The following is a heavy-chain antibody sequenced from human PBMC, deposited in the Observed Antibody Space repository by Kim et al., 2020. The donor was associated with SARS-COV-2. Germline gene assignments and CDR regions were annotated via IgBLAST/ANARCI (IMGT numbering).Heavy chain of an antibody. J-gene: IGHJ6*02. CDR1: GFTFDDYA. Sequence: GGSLRLSCAASGFTFDDYAMHWVRQPPGKGLEWVSLISGNGGVTYYADSVKGRFTIFRDNSKNSLYLQMNSLRTEDTALYYCAKDRNCSGGSCSGGMDVWGQGTTVTVSS. CDR2: ISGNGGVT. D-gene: IGHD2-15*01. V-gene: IGHV3-43*02. CDR3: AKDRNCSGGSCSGGMDV.